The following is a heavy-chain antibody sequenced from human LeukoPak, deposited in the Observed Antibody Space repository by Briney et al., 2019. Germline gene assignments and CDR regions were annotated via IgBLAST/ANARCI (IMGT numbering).Heavy chain of an antibody. CDR1: GFTFGSFT. Sequence: GGSLRLSCAASGFTFGSFTMNWVRQAPGKGLEWVAAISSSSRDIFYADSVKGRFSISRDNAKNSLYLQMNSLRAEDTAVYYCARVPEWELGSDYWGQGTLVTVSS. CDR2: ISSSSRDI. J-gene: IGHJ4*02. V-gene: IGHV3-21*01. D-gene: IGHD1-26*01. CDR3: ARVPEWELGSDY.